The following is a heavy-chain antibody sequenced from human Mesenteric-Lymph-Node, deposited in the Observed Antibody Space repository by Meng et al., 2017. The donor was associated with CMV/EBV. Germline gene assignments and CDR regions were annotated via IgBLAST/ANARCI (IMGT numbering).Heavy chain of an antibody. D-gene: IGHD6-6*01. CDR2: ISNDGRIT. Sequence: GGSLRLSCTVSGFNSYNYALHWVRQAPGKGLEWVALISNDGRITFYADSVKGRFTVSRDNSKNTLYLQMNSLRAEDTAVYYCARDLYSSSSNNYYYYYGMDVWGQGTTVTVSS. CDR3: ARDLYSSSSNNYYYYYGMDV. CDR1: GFNSYNYA. J-gene: IGHJ6*02. V-gene: IGHV3-30*14.